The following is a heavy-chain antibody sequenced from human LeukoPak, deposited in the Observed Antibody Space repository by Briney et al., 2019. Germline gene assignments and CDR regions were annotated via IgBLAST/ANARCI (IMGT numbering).Heavy chain of an antibody. Sequence: ASVKVSCKASGYTFTGYYMHCVRQAPGQGLEWMGWINPNSSGTNYAQKFQGRVTMTRDTSISTAYMELSRLRSDDTAVYYCARAGDILTGYYSPFDYWGQGTLVTVSS. V-gene: IGHV1-2*02. CDR2: INPNSSGT. D-gene: IGHD3-9*01. J-gene: IGHJ4*02. CDR1: GYTFTGYY. CDR3: ARAGDILTGYYSPFDY.